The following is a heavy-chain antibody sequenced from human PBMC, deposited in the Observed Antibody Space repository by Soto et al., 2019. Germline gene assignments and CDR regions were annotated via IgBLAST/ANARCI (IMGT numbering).Heavy chain of an antibody. Sequence: QLQLQESGPGLVKPSETLSLTCTVSGGSISSSSYYWGWIRQPPGKGLEWIGSIYYSGSTYYNPSLKSRVTISVDTSQKQFSLKLSSVTAADTAVYYCARRATVTTNWFDPWGQGTLVTVSS. J-gene: IGHJ5*02. CDR2: IYYSGST. D-gene: IGHD4-17*01. CDR3: ARRATVTTNWFDP. V-gene: IGHV4-39*01. CDR1: GGSISSSSYY.